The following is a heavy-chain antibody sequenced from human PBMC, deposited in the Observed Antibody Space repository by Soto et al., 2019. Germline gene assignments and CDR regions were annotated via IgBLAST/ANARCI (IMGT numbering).Heavy chain of an antibody. J-gene: IGHJ6*02. CDR2: IYYSGST. Sequence: SETLSLTCTVSGGSISSSSYYWGWIRQPPGKGLEWIGSIYYSGSTYYNPSLKSRVTISVDTSKNQFSLKLSSVTAADTAVYYCARTRYYYYYGMDVWGQGTTVTVSS. CDR1: GGSISSSSYY. V-gene: IGHV4-39*01. CDR3: ARTRYYYYYGMDV.